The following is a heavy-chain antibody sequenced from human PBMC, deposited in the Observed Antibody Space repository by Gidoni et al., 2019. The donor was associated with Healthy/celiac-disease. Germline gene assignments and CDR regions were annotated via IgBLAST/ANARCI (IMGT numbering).Heavy chain of an antibody. D-gene: IGHD6-6*01. Sequence: QLQLQESGPGLVKPSETLSLTCTVSGGSISTRSYYWGWSRQPPGKGLEWIGSSYYSGSTYYNPSLKSRVTISVDTSKNQFSLKLSSVTAADTAVYYCASSSSYGYYCDYWGQGTLVTVSS. V-gene: IGHV4-39*01. CDR2: SYYSGST. CDR1: GGSISTRSYY. CDR3: ASSSSYGYYCDY. J-gene: IGHJ4*02.